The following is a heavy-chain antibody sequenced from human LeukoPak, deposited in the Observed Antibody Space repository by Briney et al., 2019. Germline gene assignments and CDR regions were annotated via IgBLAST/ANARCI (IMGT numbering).Heavy chain of an antibody. D-gene: IGHD3-10*01. J-gene: IGHJ4*02. Sequence: ASVKVSCKASGYTFSSYDINWVRQATGQGLEWMGWMNPNSGNTGYAQKFQGRVTMTRNTSISTDYMELSSLRSEDTAVYYCARGQKSALTYGSGTYGYYFDYWGQGTLVTVSS. V-gene: IGHV1-8*01. CDR3: ARGQKSALTYGSGTYGYYFDY. CDR1: GYTFSSYD. CDR2: MNPNSGNT.